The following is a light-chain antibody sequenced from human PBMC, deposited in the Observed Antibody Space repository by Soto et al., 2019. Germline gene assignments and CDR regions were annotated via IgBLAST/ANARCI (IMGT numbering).Light chain of an antibody. CDR3: QQSYSTLALT. CDR2: AAS. V-gene: IGKV1-39*01. CDR1: QSISSY. J-gene: IGKJ4*01. Sequence: DIQMTQSPSSLSASVGDRVTITCRASQSISSYLNWYQQKPGKAPKLLIYAASSLQSVVPSRFSGSGSGTDFTLTISSLQPEDFATYYYQQSYSTLALTFGGGTKVDIK.